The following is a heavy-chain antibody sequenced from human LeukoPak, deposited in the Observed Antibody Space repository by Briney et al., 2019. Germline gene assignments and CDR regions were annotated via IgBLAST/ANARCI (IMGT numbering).Heavy chain of an antibody. CDR3: AREEDSEYQLPYRGWFDP. D-gene: IGHD2-2*02. CDR1: GYTFTSYY. Sequence: ASVKVSCKASGYTFTSYYMHWVRQAPGRGLEWMGIINPSGGSTSYAQKFQGRVTMTRDTSTSTVYMELSSLRSEDTAVYYCAREEDSEYQLPYRGWFDPWGQGTLVTVSS. CDR2: INPSGGST. J-gene: IGHJ5*02. V-gene: IGHV1-46*01.